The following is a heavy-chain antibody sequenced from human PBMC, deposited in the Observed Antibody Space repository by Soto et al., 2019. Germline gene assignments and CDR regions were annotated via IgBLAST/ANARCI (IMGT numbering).Heavy chain of an antibody. V-gene: IGHV1-69*06. CDR3: ARDYDFWSGYYISSYYYYGMDV. Sequence: QVQLVQSGAEVKKPGSSVKVSCKASGGTFSSYAISWVRQAPGQGLEWMGGIIPIFGTANYAQKFQGRVTITADKSTSTAYMELSSLRSEDTAVYYCARDYDFWSGYYISSYYYYGMDVWGQGTTVTVSS. CDR2: IIPIFGTA. CDR1: GGTFSSYA. J-gene: IGHJ6*02. D-gene: IGHD3-3*01.